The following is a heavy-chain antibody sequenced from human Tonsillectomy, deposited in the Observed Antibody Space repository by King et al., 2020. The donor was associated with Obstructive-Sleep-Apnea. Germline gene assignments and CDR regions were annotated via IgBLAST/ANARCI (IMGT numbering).Heavy chain of an antibody. J-gene: IGHJ3*02. D-gene: IGHD3-9*01. CDR3: AREGGWSYDIQGGGAFDI. Sequence: VQLVESGGGLVQPGGSLRLSCAASGFTFSSYSMNWVRQAPGKGLEWVSYISSSSSTIYYADSVKGRFTISRDNAKNSLYLQMNSLRAEDTAVYYCAREGGWSYDIQGGGAFDIWGQGTMVTVSS. V-gene: IGHV3-48*04. CDR1: GFTFSSYS. CDR2: ISSSSSTI.